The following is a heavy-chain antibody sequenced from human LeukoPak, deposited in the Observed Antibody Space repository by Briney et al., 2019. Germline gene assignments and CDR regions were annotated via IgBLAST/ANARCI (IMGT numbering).Heavy chain of an antibody. J-gene: IGHJ4*02. D-gene: IGHD3-22*01. CDR2: IYTSGST. V-gene: IGHV4-4*07. Sequence: PSETLSLTCTVSGGSISSYYWSWIRQPAGKGLEWIGRIYTSGSTNYNPSLKSRVIMSVGTSKNQFSLKLSSVTAADTAVYYCARGAYYYDSSGPLFDYWGQGTLVTVSS. CDR1: GGSISSYY. CDR3: ARGAYYYDSSGPLFDY.